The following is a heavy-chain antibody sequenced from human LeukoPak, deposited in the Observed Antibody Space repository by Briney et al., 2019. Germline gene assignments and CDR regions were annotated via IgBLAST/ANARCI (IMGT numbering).Heavy chain of an antibody. D-gene: IGHD1-14*01. CDR1: GYTFTSYG. CDR2: ISTYNGNT. CDR3: ASSVTGVAPRDY. Sequence: ASVKVSCKASGYTFTSYGISWVRQAPGQGLEWMGWISTYNGNTNYAQKLQGRVTMTTDTSTSTAYMELRSLRSDDTAVYYCASSVTGVAPRDYWGQGTLVTVSS. V-gene: IGHV1-18*01. J-gene: IGHJ4*02.